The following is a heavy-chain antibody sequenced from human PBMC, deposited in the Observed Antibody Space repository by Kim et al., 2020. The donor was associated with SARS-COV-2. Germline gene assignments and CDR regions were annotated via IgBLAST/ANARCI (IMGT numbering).Heavy chain of an antibody. J-gene: IGHJ6*02. Sequence: SETLSLTCAVYGGSFSGYYWSWIRQPPGKGLEWIGEINHSGSTNYNPSLKSRVTISVDTSKNRFSLKLSSVTAADTAVYYCARGGAGRMVGYYYYGLDVWGQGTTVTVSS. CDR1: GGSFSGYY. CDR2: INHSGST. CDR3: ARGGAGRMVGYYYYGLDV. D-gene: IGHD6-19*01. V-gene: IGHV4-34*01.